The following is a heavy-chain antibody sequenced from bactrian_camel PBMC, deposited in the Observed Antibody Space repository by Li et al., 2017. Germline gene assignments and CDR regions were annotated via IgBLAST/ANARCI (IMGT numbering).Heavy chain of an antibody. CDR3: AARGPYCYTKLSVRDFTY. Sequence: HVQLVESGGGSVQAGGSLRLSCAASGYTYNRNCMAWFRQAPGKEREGVASIYPGDGSTYYADSVKGRFTCSQDNAKNTVYLQMNSLKPEDTAMYYCAARGPYCYTKLSVRDFTYWGQGTQ. CDR2: IYPGDGST. J-gene: IGHJ6*01. CDR1: GYTYNRNC. D-gene: IGHD2*01. V-gene: IGHV3S1*01.